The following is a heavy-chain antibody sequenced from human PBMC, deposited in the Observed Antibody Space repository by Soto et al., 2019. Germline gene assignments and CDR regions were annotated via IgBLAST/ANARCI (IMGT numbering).Heavy chain of an antibody. D-gene: IGHD1-1*01. V-gene: IGHV1-8*01. CDR1: GYTFSDYD. Sequence: QVQLVQSGAEVKKPGASVKVSCKASGYTFSDYDINWVRQATGQGPEWLGWMNPNSGDTGYAQNFQGRVTMTRDNSIRTAYMELSSLRSEDTAVYYCARVGGNWNDDYFDYWGQGTLVTVSS. J-gene: IGHJ4*02. CDR3: ARVGGNWNDDYFDY. CDR2: MNPNSGDT.